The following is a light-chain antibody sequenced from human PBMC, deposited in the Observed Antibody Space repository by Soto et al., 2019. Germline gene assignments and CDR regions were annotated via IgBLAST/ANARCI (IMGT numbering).Light chain of an antibody. V-gene: IGKV3-20*01. CDR1: QSVSSNY. CDR3: HQYGSSPYT. J-gene: IGKJ5*01. CDR2: TAS. Sequence: EIVLTQSPGTLSLSPGERASLSCRASQSVSSNYLAWFQQIPGQAPRLLIFTASSRATDIPDRFSGSGSGTDFTLTISRLEPEDFAVYYCHQYGSSPYTFGQGTRLEI.